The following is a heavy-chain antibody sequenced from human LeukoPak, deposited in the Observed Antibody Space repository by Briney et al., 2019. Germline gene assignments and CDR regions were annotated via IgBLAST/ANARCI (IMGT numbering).Heavy chain of an antibody. J-gene: IGHJ4*02. CDR1: GFTFSSYA. Sequence: GGSLRLSCAASGFTFSSYAMSWVRQAPGKGLEWVSAISGSGGSTYYADSVKGRFTISRDNSKNTLYLQMNSLRAEDTAVYYCARRCSSGWCFDYWGQGTLVTVSS. CDR3: ARRCSSGWCFDY. D-gene: IGHD6-19*01. CDR2: ISGSGGST. V-gene: IGHV3-23*01.